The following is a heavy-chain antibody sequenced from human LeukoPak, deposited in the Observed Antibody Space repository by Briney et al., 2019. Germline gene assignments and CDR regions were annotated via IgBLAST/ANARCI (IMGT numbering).Heavy chain of an antibody. CDR2: ISDSGST. D-gene: IGHD2-15*01. CDR3: ARKISYISVFDY. J-gene: IGHJ4*02. Sequence: SETLSLTCTVSGGSISSYYWSWIRQPPGQGLEWIGYISDSGSTNYNPFLKSRITISGDTPGNQVSLKLSSVTAADTAVYYCARKISYISVFDYWGQGTLITVSS. V-gene: IGHV4-59*01. CDR1: GGSISSYY.